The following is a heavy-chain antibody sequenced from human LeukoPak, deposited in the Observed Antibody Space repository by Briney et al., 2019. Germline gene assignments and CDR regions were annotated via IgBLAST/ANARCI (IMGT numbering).Heavy chain of an antibody. CDR1: GFTFSTYA. J-gene: IGHJ4*02. CDR3: ARAGGSTVSHSDY. Sequence: MTGGSLRLSCAASGFTFSTYAMSWVRQVPGKGLEWVSTITGGGTYYADSVKGRFTISKDNAKNSLYLQMNSLRAEDTAVYYCARAGGSTVSHSDYWGQGTLVTVSS. D-gene: IGHD4-17*01. V-gene: IGHV3-21*01. CDR2: ITGGGT.